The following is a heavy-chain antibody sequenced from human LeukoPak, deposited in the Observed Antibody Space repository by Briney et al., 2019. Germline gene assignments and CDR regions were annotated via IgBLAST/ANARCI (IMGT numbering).Heavy chain of an antibody. CDR1: GFIFSRDS. Sequence: PGGSLRLSCVASGFIFSRDSMNWVRQAPGKGLEWISYTSRSSTTIYYADSVKGRFTISRDNSKNTLYLQMNSLRAEDTAVYYCAKEEDYDFWSGHPTDYWGQGTLVTVSS. CDR2: TSRSSTTI. V-gene: IGHV3-48*01. CDR3: AKEEDYDFWSGHPTDY. J-gene: IGHJ4*02. D-gene: IGHD3-3*01.